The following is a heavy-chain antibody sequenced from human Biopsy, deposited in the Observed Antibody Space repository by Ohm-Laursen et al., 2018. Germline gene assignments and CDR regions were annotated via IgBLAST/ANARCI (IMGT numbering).Heavy chain of an antibody. Sequence: SETLSLTCTVSGDSTSSFYWSWIRQPPGKGLQWIGYVYYTGSTDYNPSLQSRVTISVDTSKNHFFLRLRSVTPADTAIYYCARDRGYYSDRTVPGYFDLGGRGTLVTVSS. D-gene: IGHD3-22*01. CDR2: VYYTGST. V-gene: IGHV4-59*01. CDR1: GDSTSSFY. CDR3: ARDRGYYSDRTVPGYFDL. J-gene: IGHJ2*01.